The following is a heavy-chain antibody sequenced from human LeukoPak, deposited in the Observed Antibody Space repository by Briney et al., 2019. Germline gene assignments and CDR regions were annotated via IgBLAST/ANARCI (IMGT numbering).Heavy chain of an antibody. CDR3: ARGRGTSGSNRDFYYYYYMDV. Sequence: ASVKVSCKASGYIFTDYAIHWLRQAPGQRPEWMGWMNAGDGNTKYSQKFQGRITLIRDTSAATAYMELSSLRHDDLAVYYCARGRGTSGSNRDFYYYYYMDVWGKGTTVTVSS. CDR2: MNAGDGNT. D-gene: IGHD2-15*01. CDR1: GYIFTDYA. J-gene: IGHJ6*03. V-gene: IGHV1-3*01.